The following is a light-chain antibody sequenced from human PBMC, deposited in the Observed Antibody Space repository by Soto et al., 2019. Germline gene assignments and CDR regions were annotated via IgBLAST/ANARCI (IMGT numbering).Light chain of an antibody. J-gene: IGKJ5*01. Sequence: DMVMTQSPLSLRVTPGEPACISCRSSKSLLYSSGNTHLDWYLQKPGQSPQLLIYLASNRASGVPDRFSGSGSGRDFTLTISRVQAEDFAFYYCMQALQTPITFGQGTRLEIK. V-gene: IGKV2-28*01. CDR3: MQALQTPIT. CDR2: LAS. CDR1: KSLLYSSGNTH.